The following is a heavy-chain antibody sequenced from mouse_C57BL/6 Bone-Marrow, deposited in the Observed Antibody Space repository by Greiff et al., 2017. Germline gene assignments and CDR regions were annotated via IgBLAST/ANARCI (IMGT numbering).Heavy chain of an antibody. CDR1: GYTFTDYN. CDR3: ARRDYFGSSYGYFDV. CDR2: INPNNGGT. D-gene: IGHD1-1*01. Sequence: EVQLQQSGPELVKPGASVKIPCKASGYTFTDYNMDWVKQSPGKSPEWIGDINPNNGGTIYTQKFKGKATLTVDKSSSTAYMEHRSLTSEDTAVYYCARRDYFGSSYGYFDVWGTGTTVTVSS. V-gene: IGHV1-18*01. J-gene: IGHJ1*03.